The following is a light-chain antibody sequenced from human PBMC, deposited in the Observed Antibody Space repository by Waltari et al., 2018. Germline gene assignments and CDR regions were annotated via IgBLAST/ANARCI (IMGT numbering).Light chain of an antibody. CDR2: SAS. CDR3: QQSNSVSLT. J-gene: IGKJ4*01. Sequence: DIQMTQSPSSLSASVGDRVTITCRASQSISTFLNWYQQKPGKVPRLLIYSASSLQNGVPPRFSGSGSGTDFTLTISNLQPEDFATYYCQQSNSVSLTFGGGTKVEIK. V-gene: IGKV1-39*01. CDR1: QSISTF.